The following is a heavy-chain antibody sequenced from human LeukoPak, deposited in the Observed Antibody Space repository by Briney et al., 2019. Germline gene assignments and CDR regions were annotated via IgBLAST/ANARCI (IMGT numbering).Heavy chain of an antibody. CDR1: GFTFSSYG. CDR3: ARDGPNYDILTGYYSGYYFDY. CDR2: IRYDGSNK. V-gene: IGHV3-30*02. J-gene: IGHJ4*02. D-gene: IGHD3-9*01. Sequence: GGSLRLSCAASGFTFSSYGMHWVRQAPGKGLEWVAFIRYDGSNKYYADSVKGRFTISRDNAKNSLYLQMNSLRAEDTAVYYCARDGPNYDILTGYYSGYYFDYWGQGTLVTVSS.